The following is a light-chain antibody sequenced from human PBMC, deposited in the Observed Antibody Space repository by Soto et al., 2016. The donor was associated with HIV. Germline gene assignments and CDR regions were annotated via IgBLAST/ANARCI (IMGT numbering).Light chain of an antibody. CDR2: DAS. Sequence: DIQMTQSPSSLSASVGDRVTITCQASEDISDYLNWYQQKPGKAPKLLIYDASNLGKGVPPRFTGSGSGTDYTFTITSLQPEDTATYYCQQYDDLPLTFGPGTKVNIK. CDR1: EDISDY. J-gene: IGKJ3*01. V-gene: IGKV1-33*01. CDR3: QQYDDLPLT.